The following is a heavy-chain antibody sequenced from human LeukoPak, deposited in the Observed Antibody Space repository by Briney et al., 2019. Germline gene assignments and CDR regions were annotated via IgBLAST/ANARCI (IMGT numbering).Heavy chain of an antibody. J-gene: IGHJ3*02. D-gene: IGHD2-2*01. CDR2: ISSSGST. Sequence: SETLSLTCTVSGDSISSGDYYWSWIRQPAGKGLEWIGRISSSGSTNYNPSLKSRVTISVDTSKNQFSLKLSSVTAADTAVYYCARLPIVVVPAAYDAFDIWGQGTMVTVSS. CDR1: GDSISSGDYY. CDR3: ARLPIVVVPAAYDAFDI. V-gene: IGHV4-61*02.